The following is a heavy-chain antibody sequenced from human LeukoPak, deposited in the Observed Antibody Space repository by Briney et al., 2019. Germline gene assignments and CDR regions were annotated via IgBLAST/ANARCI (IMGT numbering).Heavy chain of an antibody. V-gene: IGHV3-53*01. CDR2: IYNSGST. D-gene: IGHD5-12*01. CDR3: ARDRTGYSGYDSASRFFDY. Sequence: PGGSLRLSCAASGFTFSSYGMNWVRQAPGKGLEWVSVIYNSGSTHYADSVKGRFTISRDDSKNTLYLQMNSLRAEDTAVYYCARDRTGYSGYDSASRFFDYWGQGTLVTVSS. J-gene: IGHJ4*02. CDR1: GFTFSSYG.